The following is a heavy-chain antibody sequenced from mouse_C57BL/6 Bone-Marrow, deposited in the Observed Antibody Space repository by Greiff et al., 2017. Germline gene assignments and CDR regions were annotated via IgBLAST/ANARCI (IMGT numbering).Heavy chain of an antibody. V-gene: IGHV5-12*01. CDR2: ISNGGGST. CDR1: GFTFSDYY. CDR3: ARQVPFAY. Sequence: EVHLVESGGGLVQPGGSLKLSCAASGFTFSDYYMYWVRQTPEKRLEWVAYISNGGGSTYYPDTVKGRFTISRDNAKNTLYLQMSRLKSEDTAMYYCARQVPFAYWGQGTLVTVSA. J-gene: IGHJ3*01.